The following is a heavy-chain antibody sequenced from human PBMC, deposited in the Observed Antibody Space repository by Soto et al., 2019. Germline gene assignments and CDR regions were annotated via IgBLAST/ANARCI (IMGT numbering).Heavy chain of an antibody. D-gene: IGHD2-8*01. J-gene: IGHJ4*02. CDR2: IFYSGST. V-gene: IGHV4-4*02. CDR1: GGSLSSSSW. CDR3: VHHGGVPYYHGF. Sequence: SETLSLTCAVSGGSLSSSSWWSWVRQPPGKTLEWLGEIFYSGSTKYNPSLNSRVTISADQSKNDFSLRLSSVTAADTAVYYCVHHGGVPYYHGFWGQGVLVTVSS.